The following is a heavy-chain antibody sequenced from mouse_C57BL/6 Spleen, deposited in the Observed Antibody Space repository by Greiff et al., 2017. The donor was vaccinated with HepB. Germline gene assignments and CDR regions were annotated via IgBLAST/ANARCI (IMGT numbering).Heavy chain of an antibody. D-gene: IGHD1-1*01. J-gene: IGHJ2*01. V-gene: IGHV1-82*01. Sequence: QVQLQQSGPELVKPGASVKISCKASGYAFSSSWMNWVKQRPGKGLEWIGRIYPGDGDTNYNGKFKGKATLTADKSSSTAYMQLSSLTSEDSAVYFCASYYYGLFDYWGQGTTLTVSS. CDR1: GYAFSSSW. CDR2: IYPGDGDT. CDR3: ASYYYGLFDY.